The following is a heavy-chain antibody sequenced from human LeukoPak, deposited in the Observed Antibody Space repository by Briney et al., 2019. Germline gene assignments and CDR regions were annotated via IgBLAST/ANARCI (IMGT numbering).Heavy chain of an antibody. CDR2: IYYTGNT. J-gene: IGHJ4*02. CDR3: ARDGYCSGGSCYLFDY. Sequence: PSETLSLTCTVSGGSISNYYWNWIRQPPGKGLEWIGYIYYTGNTNYNPSLKSRVTISVDTSKNQFSLKLSSVTAADTAVYYCARDGYCSGGSCYLFDYWGRGTLVTVSS. CDR1: GGSISNYY. D-gene: IGHD2-15*01. V-gene: IGHV4-59*12.